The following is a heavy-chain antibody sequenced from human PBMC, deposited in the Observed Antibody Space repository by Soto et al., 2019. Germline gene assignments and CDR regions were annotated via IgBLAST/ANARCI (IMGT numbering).Heavy chain of an antibody. D-gene: IGHD5-12*01. J-gene: IGHJ5*02. CDR3: AKGFSGYELKWFDP. CDR1: GFMLSPFA. CDR2: ISPKIGRT. V-gene: IGHV3-23*01. Sequence: GGSLRLSCAASGFMLSPFAMSWVRQAPGKGLEWVSSISPKIGRTYYAGSVKGRFTISRDNFKNTLYLQMDRLRVEDTAIYYCAKGFSGYELKWFDPWGQGXLVTVSS.